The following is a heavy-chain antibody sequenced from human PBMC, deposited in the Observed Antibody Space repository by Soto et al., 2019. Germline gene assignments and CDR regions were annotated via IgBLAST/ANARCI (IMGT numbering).Heavy chain of an antibody. D-gene: IGHD7-27*01. CDR1: GGSIYNFY. CDR3: ARQSPGEAYAYDI. V-gene: IGHV4-59*08. CDR2: VYYSGST. J-gene: IGHJ3*02. Sequence: SETLSLTCSVSGGSIYNFYWTWIRQPPGKGLEWVASVYYSGSTSYNPSLMSRVTISVDTSRNQFSLRLNSVTAADAAVYFCARQSPGEAYAYDIWGQGTVVTVSS.